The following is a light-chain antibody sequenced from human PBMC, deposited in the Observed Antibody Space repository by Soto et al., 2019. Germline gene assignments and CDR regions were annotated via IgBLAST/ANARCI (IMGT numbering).Light chain of an antibody. CDR3: QQRSNWPRGT. J-gene: IGKJ1*01. CDR1: QSVSSSY. Sequence: EIVLTQSPGTLSLSPGERATLSCRASQSVSSSYLAWYQQKPGPAPSLLIYDASSRATGIPARFSGSGFGTAFTPTTSSLEPEDFAVYYCQQRSNWPRGTFGQGTKVDIK. CDR2: DAS. V-gene: IGKV3D-20*02.